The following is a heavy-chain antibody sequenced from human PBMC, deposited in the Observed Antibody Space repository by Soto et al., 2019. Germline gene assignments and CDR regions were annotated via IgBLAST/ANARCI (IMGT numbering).Heavy chain of an antibody. CDR1: GFPFGPFY. D-gene: IGHD2-2*01. Sequence: PGGPLRLSCAASGFPFGPFYMHWVSQAPGKGLEWVSHINGDGTTTVYADSVKGRFTISRDNAKNTLYLQMTSLGAEDTAVYYCARDRGYPDSFDIWGQGTMVTVSS. CDR2: INGDGTTT. CDR3: ARDRGYPDSFDI. J-gene: IGHJ3*02. V-gene: IGHV3-74*01.